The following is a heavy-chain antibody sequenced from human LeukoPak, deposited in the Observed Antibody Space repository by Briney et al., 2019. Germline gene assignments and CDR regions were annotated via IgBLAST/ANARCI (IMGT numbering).Heavy chain of an antibody. CDR1: GYTLTSYD. D-gene: IGHD3-10*01. CDR3: ARITTMVRGVLSY. Sequence: GASVKVSCKASGYTLTSYDINWVRQATGQGLEWMGWMNPNSGNTGYAQKFQGRVTMTRNTSISTAYMELSSLRSEDTAVYYCARITTMVRGVLSYWGQGTLVTVSS. CDR2: MNPNSGNT. J-gene: IGHJ4*02. V-gene: IGHV1-8*01.